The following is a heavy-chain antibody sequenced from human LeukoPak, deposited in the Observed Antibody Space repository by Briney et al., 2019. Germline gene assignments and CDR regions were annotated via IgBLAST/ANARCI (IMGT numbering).Heavy chain of an antibody. CDR1: GYTFTGYY. D-gene: IGHD3-9*01. Sequence: KPGASVKVSCKASGYTFTGYYMHWVRQAPGQGLEWMGWINANSGGTNYAQKFQGRVTMTRDTSISTAYMELSRLRSDDTAVYYCARSSRYDIWTGYPYWGQGTLVAVSP. CDR2: INANSGGT. CDR3: ARSSRYDIWTGYPY. V-gene: IGHV1-2*02. J-gene: IGHJ4*02.